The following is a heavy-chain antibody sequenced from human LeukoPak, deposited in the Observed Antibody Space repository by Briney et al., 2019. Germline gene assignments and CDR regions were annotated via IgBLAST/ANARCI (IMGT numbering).Heavy chain of an antibody. CDR1: GYTFTSYG. V-gene: IGHV1-18*01. CDR3: AGRYCSSTSCPLDY. D-gene: IGHD2-2*01. Sequence: ASVKVSCKASGYTFTSYGISWVRQAPGQGLEWMGWISAHNGNTNYAQKLQGRVTMTTDTSTSTAYMELSSLRSEDTAVYYCAGRYCSSTSCPLDYWGQGTLVTVSS. J-gene: IGHJ4*02. CDR2: ISAHNGNT.